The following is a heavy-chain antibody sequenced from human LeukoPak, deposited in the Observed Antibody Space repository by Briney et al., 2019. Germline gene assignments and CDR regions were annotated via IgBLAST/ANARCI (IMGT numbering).Heavy chain of an antibody. Sequence: GGSLRLSCAASGFTFSTYAMTWVRQAPGKGLEWVSTISGSDGSTYYADSVKGRFTISRDNSKNTLYLQMSSLRAEDTAVYYCAKGRGMIVAVTSDYWAREPWSPSPQ. J-gene: IGHJ4*02. V-gene: IGHV3-23*01. CDR3: AKGRGMIVAVTSDY. D-gene: IGHD3-22*01. CDR2: ISGSDGST. CDR1: GFTFSTYA.